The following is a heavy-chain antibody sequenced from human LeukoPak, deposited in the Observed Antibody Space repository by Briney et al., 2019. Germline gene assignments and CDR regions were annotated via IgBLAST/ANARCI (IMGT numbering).Heavy chain of an antibody. J-gene: IGHJ4*02. V-gene: IGHV4-30-4*08. CDR3: AGQTGYSSSWYYFDY. D-gene: IGHD6-13*01. Sequence: SQTLSLTCTVSGGSISSGDYYWSWIRQPPGKGLEWIGYIYYSGSTYYNPSLKSRVTISVDTSKNQFSLKLSSVTAANTAVYYCAGQTGYSSSWYYFDYWGQGTLVTVSS. CDR1: GGSISSGDYY. CDR2: IYYSGST.